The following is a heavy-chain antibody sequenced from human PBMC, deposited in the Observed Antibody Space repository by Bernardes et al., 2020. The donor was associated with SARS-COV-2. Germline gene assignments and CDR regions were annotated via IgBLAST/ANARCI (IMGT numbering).Heavy chain of an antibody. V-gene: IGHV1-2*02. CDR3: ARPGGSAQKNNWFDL. CDR2: INPKSGGT. Sequence: ASVKVSCRASLYTFTDYYLHWVRLAPGQGLEWMGWINPKSGGTDYAQKFQGRVTMTRDTSIGTVYMDFKRLRPDDTAVYYCARPGGSAQKNNWFDLWGQGTLVTVSS. CDR1: LYTFTDYY. D-gene: IGHD1-26*01. J-gene: IGHJ5*02.